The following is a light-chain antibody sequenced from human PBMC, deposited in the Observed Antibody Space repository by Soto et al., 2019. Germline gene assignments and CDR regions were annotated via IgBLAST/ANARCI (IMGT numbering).Light chain of an antibody. CDR3: QQYGRSPA. V-gene: IGKV3-20*01. J-gene: IGKJ4*01. CDR1: QSVSSSY. Sequence: EIVLTQSPGTLSLSPGERATLSCRASQSVSSSYLAWYQQKPGQAPRLLIYGASSRATGIPDRFSGSGSGPDFTLTISRLEPEDFSVYYCQQYGRSPAFGGGTKVEIK. CDR2: GAS.